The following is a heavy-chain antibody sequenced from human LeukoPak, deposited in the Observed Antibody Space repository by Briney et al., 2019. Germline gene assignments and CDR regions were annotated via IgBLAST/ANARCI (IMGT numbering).Heavy chain of an antibody. CDR2: ISAYNGNT. V-gene: IGHV1-18*04. CDR1: GYTFTSYG. Sequence: GASVKVSCKASGYTFTSYGISWVRQAPGQGLEWMGRISAYNGNTNYAQKLQGRVTMTTDTSTSTAYMELRSLRSDDTAVYYCARGVYYDILTGYYDGVDAFDIWGQGTMVTVSS. J-gene: IGHJ3*02. D-gene: IGHD3-9*01. CDR3: ARGVYYDILTGYYDGVDAFDI.